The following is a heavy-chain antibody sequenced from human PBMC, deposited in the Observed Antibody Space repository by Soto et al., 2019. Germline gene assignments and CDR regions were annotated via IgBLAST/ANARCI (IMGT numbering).Heavy chain of an antibody. CDR2: IYPGDSDS. J-gene: IGHJ4*02. V-gene: IGHV5-51*01. Sequence: GESLKISCKGSGFTFTSYWIAWVRQMPGKGLEWMGIIYPGDSDSSYSPSFQGQVTISADKSINTTYLHWSSLKASDTAIYYCEKHEGYCSTTTCYNFDYWCKGTLV. CDR3: EKHEGYCSTTTCYNFDY. CDR1: GFTFTSYW. D-gene: IGHD2-2*01.